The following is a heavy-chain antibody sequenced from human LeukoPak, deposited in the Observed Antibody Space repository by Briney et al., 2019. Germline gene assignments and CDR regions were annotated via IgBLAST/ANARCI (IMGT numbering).Heavy chain of an antibody. CDR2: INTGNGNL. CDR3: ARGYCSGGSCYTDMWY. J-gene: IGHJ4*02. V-gene: IGHV1-3*04. CDR1: GYTFTSYP. Sequence: GASVKVSCKASGYTFTSYPMHWVRQAPGQRLEWMGWINTGNGNLKYSQKFQGRVTITRDTSASTAYMELSSLRSEDTAVYYCARGYCSGGSCYTDMWYWGQGTLVTVSS. D-gene: IGHD2-15*01.